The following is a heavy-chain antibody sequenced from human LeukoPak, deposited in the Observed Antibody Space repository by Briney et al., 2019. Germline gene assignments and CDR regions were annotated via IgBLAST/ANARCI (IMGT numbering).Heavy chain of an antibody. V-gene: IGHV4-30-4*08. D-gene: IGHD3-3*01. CDR3: ARAPEGFWSARSRFDP. CDR2: IYYSGST. Sequence: LRLSCAASGFTFSDYFMSWIRQPPGKGLEWIGYIYYSGSTYYNPSLKSRVTISVDTSKNQFSLKLSSVTAADTAVYYCARAPEGFWSARSRFDPWGQGTLVTVSS. J-gene: IGHJ5*02. CDR1: GFTFSDYF.